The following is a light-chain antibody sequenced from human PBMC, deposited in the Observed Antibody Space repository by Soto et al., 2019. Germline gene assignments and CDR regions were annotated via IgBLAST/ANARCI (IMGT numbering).Light chain of an antibody. CDR3: TSYAGSSNFVDV. Sequence: QSALTQPPSASGSPGQSVTISCTGTSSDVGGYNYVSWYQQHPGKAPKLMIYEVSKRPSGVPDRFSGSKSGNTASLTVSGLQAEDEADYYCTSYAGSSNFVDVFGTGTKLTVL. V-gene: IGLV2-8*01. CDR1: SSDVGGYNY. CDR2: EVS. J-gene: IGLJ1*01.